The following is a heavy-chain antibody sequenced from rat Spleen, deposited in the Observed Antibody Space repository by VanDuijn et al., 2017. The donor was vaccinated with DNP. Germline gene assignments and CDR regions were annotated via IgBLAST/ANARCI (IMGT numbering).Heavy chain of an antibody. CDR2: IVYDGSGS. Sequence: EEQLMESGGGLVQPGRSLKLSCEASGITFSDYSMAWVRQAPKKGLEWVATIVYDGSGSYYGDSVMGRFIISRDNAKNTLYLQMDSLRSEDTATYYCARDQGFWGPGTMVTVSS. V-gene: IGHV5-7*01. CDR3: ARDQGF. CDR1: GITFSDYS. J-gene: IGHJ1*01.